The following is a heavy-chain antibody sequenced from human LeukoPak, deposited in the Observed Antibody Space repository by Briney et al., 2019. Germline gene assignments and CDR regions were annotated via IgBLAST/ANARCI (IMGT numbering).Heavy chain of an antibody. CDR3: ARRGAAAGTSVLPFDI. J-gene: IGHJ3*02. CDR2: IYTSGST. CDR1: GDSISNYY. Sequence: SETLSLTCTVSGDSISNYYWSWIRQPPGKGLEWIGYIYTSGSTSYNPSLKSRLTISVDTSKNQFSLKLSSVTAADTAVYYCARRGAAAGTSVLPFDIWGQGTMVTVSS. D-gene: IGHD6-13*01. V-gene: IGHV4-4*09.